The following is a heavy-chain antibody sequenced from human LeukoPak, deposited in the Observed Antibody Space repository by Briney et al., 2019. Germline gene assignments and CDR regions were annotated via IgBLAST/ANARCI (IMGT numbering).Heavy chain of an antibody. CDR1: GGSFSGYY. V-gene: IGHV4-34*01. Sequence: SETLSLTCAVYGGSFSGYYWSWIRQPPGKGLEWIGEINHSGSTNYNPSLKSRVTISVDTSKNQFSLKLSSVTAADTAVYYCARGHDYGDYVTDSDAFDIWGQGTMVTVSS. CDR2: INHSGST. CDR3: ARGHDYGDYVTDSDAFDI. J-gene: IGHJ3*02. D-gene: IGHD4-17*01.